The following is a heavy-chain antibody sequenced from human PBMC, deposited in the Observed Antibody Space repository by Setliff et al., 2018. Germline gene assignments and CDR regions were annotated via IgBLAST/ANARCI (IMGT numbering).Heavy chain of an antibody. CDR1: GYTFTSYG. CDR3: ARLSASVVSPVDH. CDR2: ISTYNGDT. V-gene: IGHV1-18*01. Sequence: ASVKVSCKASGYTFTSYGISWVRQAPGQGLEWMGWISTYNGDTNYAQKFQGRVTVTSDTSISTAYLTLTSLRSDDTAIYYCARLSASVVSPVDHWGQGTLVTVSS. J-gene: IGHJ4*02.